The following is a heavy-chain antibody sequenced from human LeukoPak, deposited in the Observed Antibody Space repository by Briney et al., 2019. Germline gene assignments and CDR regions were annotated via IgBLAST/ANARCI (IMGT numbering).Heavy chain of an antibody. V-gene: IGHV4-4*07. D-gene: IGHD3-10*01. Sequence: PSETLSLTCTVSGGSLSSYYWSWIRQPAGKGLEWIGRIYTSGSTNYNPSLKSRVTMSVDTSKNQFSLKLSSVTAADTAVYYCASVGGSGCYYNVSGYYCMDIWGQGTTVTVSS. CDR1: GGSLSSYY. J-gene: IGHJ6*02. CDR3: ASVGGSGCYYNVSGYYCMDI. CDR2: IYTSGST.